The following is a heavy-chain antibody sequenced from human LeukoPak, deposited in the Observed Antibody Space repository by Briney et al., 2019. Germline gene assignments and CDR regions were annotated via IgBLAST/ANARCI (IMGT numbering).Heavy chain of an antibody. V-gene: IGHV3-30*01. J-gene: IGHJ5*02. D-gene: IGHD1-26*01. CDR3: ARSARRWELLNWFDP. CDR1: GFTFSSYA. Sequence: PGRSLRLSCAASGFTFSSYAMHWVRQAPGKGLEWVAVISYDGSNKYYADSVKGRFTISRDNSKNTLYLQRNSLRAEDTAVYYCARSARRWELLNWFDPWGQGTLVTVSS. CDR2: ISYDGSNK.